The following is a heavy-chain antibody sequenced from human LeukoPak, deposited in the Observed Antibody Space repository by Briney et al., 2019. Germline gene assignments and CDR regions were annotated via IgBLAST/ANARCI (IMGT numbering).Heavy chain of an antibody. V-gene: IGHV3-48*03. CDR2: ISSSGSTI. J-gene: IGHJ4*02. D-gene: IGHD6-19*01. CDR3: ARDRGLLDSSGWYDY. CDR1: GFTFSTYE. Sequence: GGSLRLSCAASGFTFSTYEMNWVRKAPGKGLEWVSYISSSGSTIYYADSVKGRFTISRDNAKNSLYLQMNSLRAEDTAVYYCARDRGLLDSSGWYDYWGQGTLVTVSS.